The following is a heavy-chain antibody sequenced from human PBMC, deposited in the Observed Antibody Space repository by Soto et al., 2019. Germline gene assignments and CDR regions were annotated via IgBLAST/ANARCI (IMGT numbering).Heavy chain of an antibody. V-gene: IGHV3-21*01. D-gene: IGHD4-17*01. J-gene: IGHJ4*03. CDR1: GFTFSSYS. CDR3: ARDPASSGDYGYFDY. Sequence: PGGSLRLSVAASGFTFSSYSMNWFRKSPGKGLEWISSTSNSSSYICYAVSVKGRFTIYRDNAKNSLYLQMNSLRAEDTDVYYCARDPASSGDYGYFDYWGQGTLVTVSS. CDR2: TSNSSSYI.